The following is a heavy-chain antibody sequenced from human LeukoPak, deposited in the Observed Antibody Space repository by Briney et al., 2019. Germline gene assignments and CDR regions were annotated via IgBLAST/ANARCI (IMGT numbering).Heavy chain of an antibody. J-gene: IGHJ4*02. V-gene: IGHV1-8*03. CDR1: GYTFATYD. CDR2: MDPNNGNT. CDR3: ARAPRPDYFDY. Sequence: ASVKVSCKASGYTFATYDINWVRQAPGQGLEWMGWMDPNNGNTVYAHKFQGRVTITRNTSISTAYMELSSLRSEDTAVYYCARAPRPDYFDYWGQGTLVTVSS.